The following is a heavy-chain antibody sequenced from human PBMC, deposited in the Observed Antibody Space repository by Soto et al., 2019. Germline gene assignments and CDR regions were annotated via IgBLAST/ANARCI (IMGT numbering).Heavy chain of an antibody. V-gene: IGHV5-10-1*01. D-gene: IGHD2-2*01. CDR2: INPSDSNT. Sequence: PGESLKISCKGSGDSFTSYWISWVRQMPGRGLESIGRINPSDSNTNYSPSFQGHVAISVDKSLTTAYLQWSSLKASDTAMYYCARLFCTTTRCYGPIAYWGQGTLVTVSS. CDR1: GDSFTSYW. J-gene: IGHJ4*02. CDR3: ARLFCTTTRCYGPIAY.